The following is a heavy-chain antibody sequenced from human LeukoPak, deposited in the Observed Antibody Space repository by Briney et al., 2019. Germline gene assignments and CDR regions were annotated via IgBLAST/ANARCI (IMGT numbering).Heavy chain of an antibody. CDR2: IQYDGSNK. V-gene: IGHV3-30*02. CDR1: GFTFSSYG. CDR3: AKDPDY. Sequence: PGGSLRLSSVASGFTFSSYGMHWVRQAPGKGLEWVAFIQYDGSNKYFADSVKGRFAISRDNSKKTLYLQMNSLRAEDTAVYYCAKDPDYWGQGTLVTVSS. J-gene: IGHJ4*02.